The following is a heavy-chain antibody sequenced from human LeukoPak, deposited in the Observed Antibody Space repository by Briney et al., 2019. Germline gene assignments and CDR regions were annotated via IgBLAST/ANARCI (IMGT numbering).Heavy chain of an antibody. CDR3: ASASRITMLRGANDY. CDR2: IIPIFGTA. J-gene: IGHJ4*02. D-gene: IGHD3-10*01. CDR1: GGTFSNYD. Sequence: SVKVSCKASGGTFSNYDISWVRQAPGQGLEWMGGIIPIFGTANYAQKFQGRVTITADESTSTAYMELSSLRSEGTAVYYCASASRITMLRGANDYWGQGTLVTVSS. V-gene: IGHV1-69*13.